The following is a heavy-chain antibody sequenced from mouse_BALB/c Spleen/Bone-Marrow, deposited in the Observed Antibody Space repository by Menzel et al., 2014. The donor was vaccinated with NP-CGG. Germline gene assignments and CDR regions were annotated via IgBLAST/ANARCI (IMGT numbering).Heavy chain of an antibody. D-gene: IGHD2-1*01. CDR1: GFDFSRYW. CDR2: INPDSSTI. CDR3: ARQGYYGKGDY. J-gene: IGHJ2*01. V-gene: IGHV4-1*02. Sequence: EVQGVESGGGLVQPGGSLNLSCAASGFDFSRYWMSWVRQAPGKGLEWIGEINPDSSTINYTPSLKDKFIISRDNAKNTLYLQMSKVRSEDTALYYCARQGYYGKGDYWGQGTTLTVSS.